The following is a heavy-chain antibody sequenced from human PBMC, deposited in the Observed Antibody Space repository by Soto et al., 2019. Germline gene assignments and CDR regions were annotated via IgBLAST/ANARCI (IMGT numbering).Heavy chain of an antibody. CDR3: AREVQVHTPAFVY. CDR1: GGTFNTYA. D-gene: IGHD3-10*01. CDR2: ISPMFGAA. Sequence: QVQLVQSRAEMKKPGSSVKVSCQSSGGTFNTYAMNWVRQAPGQGPEWLGDISPMFGAANYAPKFQGRVTITADESTGTSDMQSSSLTSEDTALYFCAREVQVHTPAFVYWGEGTLVTVSS. V-gene: IGHV1-69*19. J-gene: IGHJ4*02.